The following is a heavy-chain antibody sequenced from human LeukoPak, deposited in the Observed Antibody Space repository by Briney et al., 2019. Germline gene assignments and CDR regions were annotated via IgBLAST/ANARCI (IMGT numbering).Heavy chain of an antibody. J-gene: IGHJ4*02. D-gene: IGHD4-11*01. CDR2: ISGSGGST. CDR1: GFTFSSYA. Sequence: PGGSLRLSCAASGFTFSSYAMSWVRQAPGKGLEWVSAISGSGGSTYYADSVKGRFTISRDNSKNTLYLQMNSLRAEDTAVYYCARDPYSNFGRYFDCWGQGTLVTVSS. CDR3: ARDPYSNFGRYFDC. V-gene: IGHV3-23*01.